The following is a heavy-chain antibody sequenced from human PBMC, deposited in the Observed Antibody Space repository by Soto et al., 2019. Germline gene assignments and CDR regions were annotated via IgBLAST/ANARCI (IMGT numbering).Heavy chain of an antibody. V-gene: IGHV4-31*03. D-gene: IGHD3-22*01. Sequence: PSETLSLTCTVSGGSISSGGYYWSWIRQHPGKGLEWIGYIYYSGSTYYNPSLKSRVTISVDTSKNQFSLKLSSVTAADTAVYYCARTDSRDEIDPWGQGTLVTVSS. J-gene: IGHJ5*02. CDR2: IYYSGST. CDR1: GGSISSGGYY. CDR3: ARTDSRDEIDP.